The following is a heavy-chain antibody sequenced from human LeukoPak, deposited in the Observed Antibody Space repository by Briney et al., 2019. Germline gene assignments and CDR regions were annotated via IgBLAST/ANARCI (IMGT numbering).Heavy chain of an antibody. CDR1: GGSISSYY. Sequence: SETLSLTCTVSGGSISSYYWSWIRQPPGKGLEWIGYIYYSGSTNYNPSLKSRVTISVDTSKNQFSLKLSSVTAADTAVYYCARAPGYYDFWSGSRKGAFDIWGQGTMVTVSS. CDR2: IYYSGST. D-gene: IGHD3-3*01. J-gene: IGHJ3*02. CDR3: ARAPGYYDFWSGSRKGAFDI. V-gene: IGHV4-59*01.